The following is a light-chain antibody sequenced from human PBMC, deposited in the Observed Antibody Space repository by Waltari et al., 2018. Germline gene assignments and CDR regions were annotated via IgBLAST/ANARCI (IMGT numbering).Light chain of an antibody. CDR1: SSDVGGYNY. CDR3: SSYAGSNNLGV. V-gene: IGLV2-8*01. Sequence: QSALTRPPSASGSPGQSVTISCTGTSSDVGGYNYVPWYQQHPGKAPELMIYEVTKRPSGVPDRFSGSKSANTASLTVSGLQAEDEADYYCSSYAGSNNLGVFGTGTKVTVL. CDR2: EVT. J-gene: IGLJ1*01.